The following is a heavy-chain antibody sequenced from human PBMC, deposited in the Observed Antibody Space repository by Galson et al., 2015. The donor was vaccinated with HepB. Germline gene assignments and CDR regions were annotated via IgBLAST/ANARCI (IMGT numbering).Heavy chain of an antibody. J-gene: IGHJ5*02. CDR2: TYYRSKWYN. D-gene: IGHD3-22*01. V-gene: IGHV6-1*01. Sequence: CAISGDSVSSSSASWDWIRQSPSRGLEWLGRTYYRSKWYNDYAASVTGRITINPDTSKNQFSLQLSSVTPDDTAVYYCARVKGHYYDKTDYYGWIWFDPWGQGTLVTVSS. CDR1: GDSVSSSSAS. CDR3: ARVKGHYYDKTDYYGWIWFDP.